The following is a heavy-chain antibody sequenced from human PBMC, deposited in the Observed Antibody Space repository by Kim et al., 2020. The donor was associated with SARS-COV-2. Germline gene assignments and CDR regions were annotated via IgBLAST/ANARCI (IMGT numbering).Heavy chain of an antibody. Sequence: SQTLSLTCAISGDSVSSNSAAWNWIRQSPSRGLEWLGRTYYRSKWYNDYAVSVKSRITINPDTSKNQFSLQLNSVTPEDTAVYYCARTREDYGSGSYYGNAFDIWGQGTMVTVSS. D-gene: IGHD3-10*01. CDR1: GDSVSSNSAA. CDR2: TYYRSKWYN. CDR3: ARTREDYGSGSYYGNAFDI. V-gene: IGHV6-1*01. J-gene: IGHJ3*02.